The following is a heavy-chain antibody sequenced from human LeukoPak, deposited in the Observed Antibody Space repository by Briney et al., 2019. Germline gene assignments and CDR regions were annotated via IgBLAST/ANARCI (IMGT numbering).Heavy chain of an antibody. CDR3: ARHPFCSRSTGCYFEDWFDP. CDR2: STWNCDKT. Sequence: GGSLRLSCTASGCKFDDYDMSWGRQGPAKGLELVSGSTWNCDKTVHADSVRRRLALSRDNTKQPIYLHMSSLRAEDTALYYCARHPFCSRSTGCYFEDWFDPWGPGTLVTVSS. D-gene: IGHD6-19*01. J-gene: IGHJ5*02. CDR1: GCKFDDYD. V-gene: IGHV3-20*04.